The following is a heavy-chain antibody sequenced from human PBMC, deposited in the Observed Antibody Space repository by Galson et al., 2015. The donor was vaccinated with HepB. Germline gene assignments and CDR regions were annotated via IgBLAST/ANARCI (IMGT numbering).Heavy chain of an antibody. CDR2: TYYRSKWFD. CDR3: ARLMASHFDY. Sequence: CAISGDSVSNNMVGWNWIRQSPSRGLEWLGRTYYRSKWFDNYDLSVKSRITIRPDTSKNQVSLQLNSVTPEDTAVYYCARLMASHFDYWGQGALVTVSS. CDR1: GDSVSNNMVG. D-gene: IGHD5-24*01. J-gene: IGHJ4*02. V-gene: IGHV6-1*01.